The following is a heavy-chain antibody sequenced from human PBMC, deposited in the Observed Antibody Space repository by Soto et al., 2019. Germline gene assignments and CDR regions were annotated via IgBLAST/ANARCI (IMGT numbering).Heavy chain of an antibody. CDR1: GGAISTSSYY. J-gene: IGHJ4*02. V-gene: IGHV4-39*01. Sequence: QLQLQESGPGLVKPPETLSLTCIVSGGAISTSSYYWGWVRQPPGKGLEWIGSLSYSGSTYYNPSLRSRITISICSTNSQFSLMLTSVTAADTVVYSLARQTRISSYYYPLNSWGQGTLVTVSS. CDR2: LSYSGST. D-gene: IGHD2-15*01. CDR3: ARQTRISSYYYPLNS.